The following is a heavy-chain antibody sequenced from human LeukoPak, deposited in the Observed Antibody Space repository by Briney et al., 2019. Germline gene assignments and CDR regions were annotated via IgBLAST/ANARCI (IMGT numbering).Heavy chain of an antibody. V-gene: IGHV1-2*06. CDR1: GYTFTGYH. CDR2: INPNSGDT. J-gene: IGHJ4*02. D-gene: IGHD2-2*01. CDR3: ARDYCSSTSCLFDY. Sequence: ASVKVSCKASGYTFTGYHMHWVRQAPGQGLEWMGRINPNSGDTNYAQKFQGRVTMTRDTSISTAYMELSRLRSDDTAVYYCARDYCSSTSCLFDYWGQGTLVTVSS.